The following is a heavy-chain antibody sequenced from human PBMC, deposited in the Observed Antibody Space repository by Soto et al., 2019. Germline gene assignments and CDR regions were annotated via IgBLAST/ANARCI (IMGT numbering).Heavy chain of an antibody. V-gene: IGHV1-69*02. D-gene: IGHD2-15*01. CDR2: IIPILGIA. CDR1: GGTFSSYT. Sequence: QVQLVQSGAEVKKPGPSVKVSCKASGGTFSSYTISWVRQAPGQGLEWMGRIIPILGIANYAQKFQGRVTITADKSTSTAYMELSSLRSEDTAVYYCARWIGYCSGGSCYSPYYYYGMDVWGQGTTVTVSS. CDR3: ARWIGYCSGGSCYSPYYYYGMDV. J-gene: IGHJ6*02.